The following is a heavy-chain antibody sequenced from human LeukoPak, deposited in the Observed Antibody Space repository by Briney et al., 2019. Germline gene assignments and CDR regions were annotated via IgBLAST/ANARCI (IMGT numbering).Heavy chain of an antibody. V-gene: IGHV1-2*02. D-gene: IGHD4-23*01. CDR3: ARDRGPVDQGLFSPGY. J-gene: IGHJ4*02. Sequence: GASVKVSCKASGYTFTGYYMHWVRLAPGQGLEWMGWINPNSGGTNYAQKFQGRVTMTRDTSISTAYMELSRLRSDDTAVYYCARDRGPVDQGLFSPGYWGQGTLVTVSS. CDR2: INPNSGGT. CDR1: GYTFTGYY.